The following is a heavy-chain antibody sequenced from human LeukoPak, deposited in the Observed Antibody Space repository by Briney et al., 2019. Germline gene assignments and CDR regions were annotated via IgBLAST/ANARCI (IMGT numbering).Heavy chain of an antibody. CDR2: ISSSSSTI. Sequence: PGGSLRLSCAASGFTFSSYSMNWVRQAPGKGLEWVSYISSSSSTIYYADSVKGRFTISRDNAKNSLYLQMNSLRAEDTAVYYCARGGSRWGGAFDIWGQGTMVTVSS. CDR1: GFTFSSYS. J-gene: IGHJ3*02. CDR3: ARGGSRWGGAFDI. V-gene: IGHV3-48*01. D-gene: IGHD3-16*01.